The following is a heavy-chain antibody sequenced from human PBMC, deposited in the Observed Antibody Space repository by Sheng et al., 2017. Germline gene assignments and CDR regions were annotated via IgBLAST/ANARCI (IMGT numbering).Heavy chain of an antibody. D-gene: IGHD4-17*01. CDR1: GFTFSSYE. V-gene: IGHV3-48*03. J-gene: IGHJ6*02. CDR3: ARDRTVPHEDHYYYYGMDV. Sequence: EVQLVESGGGLVQPGGSLRLSCAASGFTFSSYEMNWVRQAPGKGLEWVSYISSSGSTIYYADSVKGRFTISRDNAKNSLYLQMNSLRAEDTAVYYCARDRTVPHEDHYYYYGMDVWGQGTTVTVSS. CDR2: ISSSGSTI.